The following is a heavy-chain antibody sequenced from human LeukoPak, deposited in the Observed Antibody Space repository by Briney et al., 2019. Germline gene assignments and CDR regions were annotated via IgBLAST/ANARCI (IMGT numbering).Heavy chain of an antibody. V-gene: IGHV4-34*01. CDR1: GFMFSSYW. J-gene: IGHJ3*02. Sequence: PGGSLRLSCAASGFMFSSYWMSWVRQPPGKGLEWIGEINHSGSTNYNPSLKSRVTISVDTSKNQFSLKLSSVTAADTAVYYCARTNYYGSGSYVGRRAFDIWGQGTMVTVSS. CDR2: INHSGST. D-gene: IGHD3-10*01. CDR3: ARTNYYGSGSYVGRRAFDI.